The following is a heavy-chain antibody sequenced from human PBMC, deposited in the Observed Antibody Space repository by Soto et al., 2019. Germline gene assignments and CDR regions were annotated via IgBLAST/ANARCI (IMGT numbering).Heavy chain of an antibody. CDR2: INSGGTSI. J-gene: IGHJ4*02. D-gene: IGHD4-17*01. CDR1: GFTVTNYE. CDR3: ARENYGVAFDF. Sequence: GGSLRLSCAASGFTVTNYEMSWVRQAPGKGLEWVSYINSGGTSIKYADSVKGRFTISRDNARNSLYLQMNSLRDEDTAVYYCARENYGVAFDFWGQGALVTVSS. V-gene: IGHV3-48*03.